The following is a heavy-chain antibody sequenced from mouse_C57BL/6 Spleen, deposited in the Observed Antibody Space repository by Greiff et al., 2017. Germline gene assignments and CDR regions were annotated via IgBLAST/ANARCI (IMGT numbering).Heavy chain of an antibody. Sequence: VQLQQSGAELVKPGASVKLSCTASGFNIKDYYMHWVKQRTEQGLEWIGRIDPEDGENKYAPKFQGKATLTADTSSNTAYLQHSRLTSEDTAVYDCAPDYYESSYPFAYWGQGTLVTVSA. CDR3: APDYYESSYPFAY. D-gene: IGHD1-1*01. V-gene: IGHV14-2*01. J-gene: IGHJ3*01. CDR2: IDPEDGEN. CDR1: GFNIKDYY.